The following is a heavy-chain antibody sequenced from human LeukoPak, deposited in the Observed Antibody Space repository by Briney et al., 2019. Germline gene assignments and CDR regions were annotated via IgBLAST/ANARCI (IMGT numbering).Heavy chain of an antibody. V-gene: IGHV1-46*01. Sequence: ASVKVSCKASGYTFTSYYMHWVRQPPGQGLEWMGIINPTGGSTSYAQKFRGGVTMTRATSTRPVYMAGRRLRSEDTAVYCCARWGEYNYGQPQGGSPDYGGQGTLVTAS. CDR1: GYTFTSYY. CDR2: INPTGGST. D-gene: IGHD5-24*01. CDR3: ARWGEYNYGQPQGGSPDY. J-gene: IGHJ4*02.